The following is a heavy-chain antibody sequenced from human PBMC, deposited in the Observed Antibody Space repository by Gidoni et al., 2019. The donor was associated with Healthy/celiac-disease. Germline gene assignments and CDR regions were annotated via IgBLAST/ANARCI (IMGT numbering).Heavy chain of an antibody. CDR2: ISYDGSNK. D-gene: IGHD4-17*01. CDR1: AFTFSSYG. V-gene: IGHV3-30*18. J-gene: IGHJ5*02. CDR3: AKEAPDYGDYAGDWFDP. Sequence: QVQLVESGGGVVQPGRSLRLPCAASAFTFSSYGMHWVRQAPGKGLEWVAVISYDGSNKYYADSVKGRFTISRDNSKNTLYLQMNSLRAEDTAVYYCAKEAPDYGDYAGDWFDPWGQGTLVTVSS.